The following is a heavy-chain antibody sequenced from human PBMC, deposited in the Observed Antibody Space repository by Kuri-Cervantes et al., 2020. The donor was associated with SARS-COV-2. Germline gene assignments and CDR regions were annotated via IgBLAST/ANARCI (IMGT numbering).Heavy chain of an antibody. CDR1: GFTFNSYS. J-gene: IGHJ5*02. D-gene: IGHD6-19*01. CDR3: AREAVAGSNWFDP. Sequence: GGSLRLSCAASGFTFNSYSMNWVRQAPGKGLEWVSSISTSSSYIYYADAVKGRFTISRDTAKNSLYLQMHSLRAEDTAVYYCAREAVAGSNWFDPWGQGTLVTVSS. CDR2: ISTSSSYI. V-gene: IGHV3-21*01.